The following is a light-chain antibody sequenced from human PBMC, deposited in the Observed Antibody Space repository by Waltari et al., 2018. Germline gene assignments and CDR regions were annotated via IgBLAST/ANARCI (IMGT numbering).Light chain of an antibody. Sequence: ENVWPQSPGTLSLPPGGRATLSCRASESIGSDYLACDQKKPGLAPRLLIYGASTRATGVPDRFSVSGSGTDFTLTISRLEPEDFAVYYCQQYHSLPWTFGQGTKVDIK. CDR2: GAS. CDR1: ESIGSDY. J-gene: IGKJ1*01. V-gene: IGKV3-20*01. CDR3: QQYHSLPWT.